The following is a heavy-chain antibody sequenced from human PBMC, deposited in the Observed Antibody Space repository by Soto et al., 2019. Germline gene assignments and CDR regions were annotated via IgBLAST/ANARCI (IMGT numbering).Heavy chain of an antibody. CDR1: GFTFSSYA. Sequence: GGSLRLSCAASGFTFSSYAMSWVRQAPGKGLEWVSAISGSGGSTYYADSVKGRFTISRDNSKNTLYLQMNSLRAEDTAVYYCAKTREQWLVHRGGFDYWGQGTLVTVSS. CDR3: AKTREQWLVHRGGFDY. V-gene: IGHV3-23*01. J-gene: IGHJ4*02. CDR2: ISGSGGST. D-gene: IGHD6-19*01.